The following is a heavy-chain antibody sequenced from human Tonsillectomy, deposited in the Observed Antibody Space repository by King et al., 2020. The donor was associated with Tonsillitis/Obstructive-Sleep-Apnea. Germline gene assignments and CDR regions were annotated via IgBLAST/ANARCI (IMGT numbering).Heavy chain of an antibody. CDR2: NNHSGST. Sequence: VQLQQWGAGLLKPSETLSLTCAVYGGSFSGYYWSWIRQPPGKGLEWIGENNHSGSTNYNPSLKSRVTISVDTSKNQFSLKLSSVTAADTAVYYCARGSSSGWYFYWGQGTLVTVSS. J-gene: IGHJ4*02. D-gene: IGHD6-19*01. CDR1: GGSFSGYY. V-gene: IGHV4-34*01. CDR3: ARGSSSGWYFY.